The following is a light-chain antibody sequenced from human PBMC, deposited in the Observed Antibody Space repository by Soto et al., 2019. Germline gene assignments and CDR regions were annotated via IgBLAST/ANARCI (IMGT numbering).Light chain of an antibody. V-gene: IGKV3-20*01. CDR1: QSVSSSY. CDR2: GAS. CDR3: QQDGISQFP. J-gene: IGKJ3*01. Sequence: EIVLTQSPGTLSLSPGERATLSCRASQSVSSSYLALYQQKPGQAPRLLIYGASSRATGIPDRFSGRGSGTDFTLTISSLEPADFAVYYCQQDGISQFPFGPGTKVDI.